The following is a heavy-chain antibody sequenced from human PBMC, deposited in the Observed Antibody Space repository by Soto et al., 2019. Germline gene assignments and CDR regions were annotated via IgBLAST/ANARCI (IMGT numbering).Heavy chain of an antibody. CDR1: GFTVSSNY. CDR3: ARDSGYCSGGSCYSGYFQH. Sequence: EVQLVESGGGLVQPGGSLRLSCAASGFTVSSNYMSWVRQAPGKGLEGVSVIYSGGSTYYADSVKGRFTISRDNSKNTLYLQMNSLRAEDTAVYYCARDSGYCSGGSCYSGYFQHWGQGTLVTVSS. CDR2: IYSGGST. J-gene: IGHJ1*01. V-gene: IGHV3-66*01. D-gene: IGHD2-15*01.